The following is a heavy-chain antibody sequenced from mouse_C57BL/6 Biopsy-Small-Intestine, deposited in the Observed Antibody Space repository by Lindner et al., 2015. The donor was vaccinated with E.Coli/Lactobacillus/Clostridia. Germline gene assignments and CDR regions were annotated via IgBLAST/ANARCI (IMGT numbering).Heavy chain of an antibody. J-gene: IGHJ3*01. CDR2: IMPIMSVS. CDR3: ARHPSDDYVFFEY. Sequence: SVKVSCKASGGTFSSYTVSWVRQAPGQGLEWMGRIMPIMSVSNYARKFQGRLTITADKSTDTGYMELSSLRSEDTAMYYCARHPSDDYVFFEYWGQGSLVTVS. CDR1: GGTFSSYT. V-gene: IGHV1-4*01. D-gene: IGHD2-13*01.